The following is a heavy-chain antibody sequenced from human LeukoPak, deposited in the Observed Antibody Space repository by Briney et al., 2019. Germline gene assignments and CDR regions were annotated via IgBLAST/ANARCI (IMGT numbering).Heavy chain of an antibody. CDR2: ISGGDGRT. J-gene: IGHJ4*02. Sequence: PGGSLRLSCAASGFTFSPYAMSWVRQAPGKGLEWVSAISGGDGRTYYADSVKGRFTISRDNSKDTLYLQMNSLRADDTALYYCAKGLHRSLWPYYFDSWGQGPLVTVSS. V-gene: IGHV3-23*01. CDR1: GFTFSPYA. D-gene: IGHD2-21*01. CDR3: AKGLHRSLWPYYFDS.